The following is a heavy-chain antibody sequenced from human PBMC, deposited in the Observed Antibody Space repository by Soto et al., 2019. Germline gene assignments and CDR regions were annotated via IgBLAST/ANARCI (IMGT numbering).Heavy chain of an antibody. D-gene: IGHD3-9*01. J-gene: IGHJ1*01. Sequence: ASVKVSCKASGYTFTSYYMHWVRQAPGQGLEWMGIINPSGGSTSYAQKFQGRVTMTRDTSTSTVYMELSSLRSEDTAVYYCARGYPAPENYDILTGSPGFQHWGQGTLVTVSS. CDR2: INPSGGST. CDR3: ARGYPAPENYDILTGSPGFQH. CDR1: GYTFTSYY. V-gene: IGHV1-46*01.